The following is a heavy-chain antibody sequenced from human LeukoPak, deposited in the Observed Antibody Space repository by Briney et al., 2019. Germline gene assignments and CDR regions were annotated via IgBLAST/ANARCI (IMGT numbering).Heavy chain of an antibody. V-gene: IGHV3-7*01. CDR1: GFTFTAHW. CDR2: IKQDGSDK. CDR3: ARLSDTEGTSTSYRASDI. Sequence: GGSLRLSCAASGFTFTAHWMSWVRQAPGKGLEWVANIKQDGSDKYYVESVKGRFFISRDNAKNSVYLQMNSLRADDTAVYYCARLSDTEGTSTSYRASDIWGQGTMVTVSS. J-gene: IGHJ3*02. D-gene: IGHD2-2*01.